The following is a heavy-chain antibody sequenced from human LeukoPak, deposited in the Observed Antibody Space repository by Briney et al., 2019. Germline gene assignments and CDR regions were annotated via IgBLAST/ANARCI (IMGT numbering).Heavy chain of an antibody. CDR3: ARGGFRAYYCDS. J-gene: IGHJ4*02. Sequence: GGSLRLSCAASGFTFSSYAMSWVRQAPGKGLEWVSAISGSGGSTYYADSVKGRFTISRDNAKNTLYLQMNSLRAEDTAVYYCARGGFRAYYCDSWGQGTLVTVSS. CDR2: ISGSGGST. V-gene: IGHV3-23*01. CDR1: GFTFSSYA. D-gene: IGHD3-10*01.